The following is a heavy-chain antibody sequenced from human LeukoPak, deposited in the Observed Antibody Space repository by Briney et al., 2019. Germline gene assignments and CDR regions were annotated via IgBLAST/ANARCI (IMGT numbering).Heavy chain of an antibody. CDR2: IYHSGST. V-gene: IGHV4-4*02. J-gene: IGHJ4*02. D-gene: IGHD6-25*01. CDR1: GGSISSSNW. CDR3: ARAGTRLPPYYFDY. Sequence: SGTLSLTCAVSGGSISSSNWWSWVRQPPGKGLEWIGEIYHSGSTNYTPSLKSRVTISVGKSKDQFSLKRSSVSAAVTAVYYCARAGTRLPPYYFDYWGQGTLVTVSS.